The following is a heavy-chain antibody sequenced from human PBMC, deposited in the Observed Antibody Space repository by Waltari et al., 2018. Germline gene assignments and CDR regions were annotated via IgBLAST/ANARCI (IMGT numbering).Heavy chain of an antibody. Sequence: QLQLQESGPGLVKPSETLSLTCTVSGGSISSSSYYWGWIRQPPGKGLEWIGSIYYSGSTYYTPSLKSRVTISVDTSKNQFSLKLSSVTAADTAVYYCGSLESPPYRYGMDVWGQGTTVTVSS. CDR1: GGSISSSSYY. D-gene: IGHD2-2*01. CDR2: IYYSGST. J-gene: IGHJ6*02. CDR3: GSLESPPYRYGMDV. V-gene: IGHV4-39*07.